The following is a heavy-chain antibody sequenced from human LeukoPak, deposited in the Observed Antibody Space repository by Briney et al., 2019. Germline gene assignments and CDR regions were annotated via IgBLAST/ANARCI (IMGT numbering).Heavy chain of an antibody. Sequence: GVSLRLSCEVSGFSFISYAMHWVRQAPGKGLERVALIRHDEANEYYADSVQGRFTISRDTSKNTLYLQMKSLRAEDTAVYYCAKEYTPSSPLGELDSWGQGTLVTVSS. J-gene: IGHJ4*02. CDR3: AKEYTPSSPLGELDS. D-gene: IGHD6-6*01. CDR2: IRHDEANE. CDR1: GFSFISYA. V-gene: IGHV3-30*02.